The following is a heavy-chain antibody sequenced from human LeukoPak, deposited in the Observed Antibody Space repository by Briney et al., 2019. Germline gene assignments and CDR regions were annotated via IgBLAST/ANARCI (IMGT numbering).Heavy chain of an antibody. CDR3: ARFPGSISARPTDY. Sequence: PSETLSLTCAVSGYSISSGYYWGWIRQPPGKGLEWIGSIYHTGSTYYNPSLRNRVSISVDTSENQFSLKLSSMTAADTAVYYCARFPGSISARPTDYWGQGTLVTVSS. CDR1: GYSISSGYY. V-gene: IGHV4-38-2*01. D-gene: IGHD6-6*01. CDR2: IYHTGST. J-gene: IGHJ4*02.